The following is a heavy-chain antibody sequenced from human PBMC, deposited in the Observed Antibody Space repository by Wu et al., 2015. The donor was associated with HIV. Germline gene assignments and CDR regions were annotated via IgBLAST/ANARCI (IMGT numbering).Heavy chain of an antibody. V-gene: IGHV1-2*02. Sequence: QVQLVQSGAEVKRPGASVTVSCKASGYTFTGYYMHWVRQAPGQGLEWMGWINPNSGGTNYAQKFQGRVTMTRDTSRSIDYMELRSLRSDDMAVYYCVWVAVTYDWYFDLWGRGTLVTVSS. CDR1: GYTFTGYY. J-gene: IGHJ2*01. CDR2: INPNSGGT. CDR3: VWVAVTYDWYFDL. D-gene: IGHD4-11*01.